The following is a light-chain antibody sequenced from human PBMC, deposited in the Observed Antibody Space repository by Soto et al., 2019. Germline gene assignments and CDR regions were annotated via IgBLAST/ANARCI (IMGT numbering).Light chain of an antibody. V-gene: IGLV2-14*01. CDR3: TSYTSTGTWV. J-gene: IGLJ3*02. CDR1: SSDIGGYEY. CDR2: EVR. Sequence: QSVLTQPASVFGSPGQSITISCTGTSSDIGGYEYVSWYQQHPNKAPKLMIYEVRIRPSGVSNRFSGSKSDNTAFLTISGLQAEDEADYYCTSYTSTGTWVFGGGTKVTVL.